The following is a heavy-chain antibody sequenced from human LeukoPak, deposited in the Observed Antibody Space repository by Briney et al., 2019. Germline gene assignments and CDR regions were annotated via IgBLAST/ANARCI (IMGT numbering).Heavy chain of an antibody. CDR3: GGVWGESDTY. D-gene: IGHD3-16*01. V-gene: IGHV4-59*01. CDR1: GGSTISYY. J-gene: IGHJ1*01. CDR2: RYYSGST. Sequence: SETLSLTRGVSGGSTISYYGRWIRQPPGKGLEWIGYRYYSGSTTYNPSLKSRVTISVDTSKSQFSLKLISVTAADTAIYYCGGVWGESDTYWGQGTLVTVSS.